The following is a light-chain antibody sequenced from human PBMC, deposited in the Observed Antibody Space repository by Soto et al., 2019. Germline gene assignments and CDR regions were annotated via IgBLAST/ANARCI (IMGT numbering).Light chain of an antibody. J-gene: IGKJ1*01. V-gene: IGKV3D-15*01. Sequence: EIVMTQSPATLSVSPGERATLSCRASQRVNSNLAWYQQRPAQAPSLLIYGAFNRTSNISARFSGSGSGTEFTLTLTSLQSEDFAIYYCQQYITWPRTFGQGTKVEIK. CDR3: QQYITWPRT. CDR2: GAF. CDR1: QRVNSN.